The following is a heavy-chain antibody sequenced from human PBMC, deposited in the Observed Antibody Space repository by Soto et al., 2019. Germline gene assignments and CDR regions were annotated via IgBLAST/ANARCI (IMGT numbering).Heavy chain of an antibody. CDR1: GFIFSSHW. Sequence: GGSLRLSCAASGFIFSSHWMHWVRQAPGKGLVWVSRINSDESSAIYADSVKGRFTISRDNARKTLYLQMNSLRPEDTAVYYCARDSYSSRSYYYGMDVWGQGTTVTVSS. CDR2: INSDESSA. J-gene: IGHJ6*02. V-gene: IGHV3-74*01. CDR3: ARDSYSSRSYYYGMDV. D-gene: IGHD6-13*01.